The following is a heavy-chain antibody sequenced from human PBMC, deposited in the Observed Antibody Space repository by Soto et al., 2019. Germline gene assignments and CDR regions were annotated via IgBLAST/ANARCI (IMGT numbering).Heavy chain of an antibody. V-gene: IGHV4-31*03. D-gene: IGHD6-6*01. Sequence: PXETLCLTCTISSYSISSDANFWSLIRQLPGRGLEWIGYISYTGRTYYTPSLNSRLTISLDTSKNLFSLRLSAVTAADTAVYFCARGSFSSSSSWFDPWGQGTLVTVSS. J-gene: IGHJ5*02. CDR1: SYSISSDANF. CDR2: ISYTGRT. CDR3: ARGSFSSSSSWFDP.